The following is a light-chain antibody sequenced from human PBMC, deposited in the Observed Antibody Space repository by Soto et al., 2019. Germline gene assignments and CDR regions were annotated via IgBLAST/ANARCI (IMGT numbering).Light chain of an antibody. V-gene: IGKV3-20*01. CDR2: GAS. J-gene: IGKJ3*01. CDR3: QQYGSSPFT. Sequence: EIVLTQSPGTLSLSPGERASLSCRASQSISGTYLGWYQQKSGQAPRLLISGASSRATGIPDRFSGSGSGTEFTLTISRLEPEDLAVDFCQQYGSSPFTFGPGTKVDIK. CDR1: QSISGTY.